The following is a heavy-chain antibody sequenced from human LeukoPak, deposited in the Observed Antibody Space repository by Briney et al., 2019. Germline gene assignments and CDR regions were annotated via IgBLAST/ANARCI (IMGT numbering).Heavy chain of an antibody. CDR1: GYTFTSYD. CDR2: MNPNSGST. J-gene: IGHJ4*02. D-gene: IGHD5-12*01. Sequence: GASVKVSCKASGYTFTSYDINWVRQATGQGLEWMGWMNPNSGSTGYAQKFQGRVTITRNTSISTAYMELSGLMSEDTAVYYCARGRSTGYPYYFEYWGQGTLVTVSS. V-gene: IGHV1-8*03. CDR3: ARGRSTGYPYYFEY.